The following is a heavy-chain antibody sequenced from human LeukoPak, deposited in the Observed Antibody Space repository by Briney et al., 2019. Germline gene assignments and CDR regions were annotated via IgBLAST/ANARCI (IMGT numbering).Heavy chain of an antibody. V-gene: IGHV3-23*01. CDR1: GFTFSSYA. CDR3: ARVRDVYGQFDY. D-gene: IGHD5/OR15-5a*01. CDR2: ISGSGGST. J-gene: IGHJ4*02. Sequence: GGSLRLSCAASGFTFSSYAMNWVRQAPGKGLEWVSFISGSGGSTYFADSVKGRFTISRDNSKNTLYLQMDSLKAEDTAVFYCARVRDVYGQFDYWGQGTLVTVSS.